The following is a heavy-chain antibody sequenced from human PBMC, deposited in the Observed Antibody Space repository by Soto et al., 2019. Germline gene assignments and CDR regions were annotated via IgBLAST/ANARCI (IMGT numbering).Heavy chain of an antibody. CDR1: GYPFTSFS. CDR2: IDPSDSYT. D-gene: IGHD6-19*01. Sequence: LGESLKISCKGSGYPFTSFSITWVRQMPGKGLEWLGRIDPSDSYTNYGPSFQGHVTISADKSISTAYLQWGSLKASDTAMYYCARHVPYSSGWYYFDYWGQGTLVTVSS. V-gene: IGHV5-10-1*01. CDR3: ARHVPYSSGWYYFDY. J-gene: IGHJ4*02.